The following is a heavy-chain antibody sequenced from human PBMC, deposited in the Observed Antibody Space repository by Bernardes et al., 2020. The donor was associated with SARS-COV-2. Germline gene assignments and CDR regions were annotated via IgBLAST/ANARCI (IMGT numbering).Heavy chain of an antibody. D-gene: IGHD3-22*01. V-gene: IGHV3-23*01. CDR3: AKFGDCSGDYCEGYYFDY. CDR1: GLNFSNYA. J-gene: IGHJ4*02. Sequence: VGSLRLSCAVSGLNFSNYAMGWVRQAPGRGLEWVSAISGRGGNTYYADSVKGRFTISRDNSKNTLYLQMNNLRAEDTAVFYCAKFGDCSGDYCEGYYFDYWGQGTLVTVSS. CDR2: ISGRGGNT.